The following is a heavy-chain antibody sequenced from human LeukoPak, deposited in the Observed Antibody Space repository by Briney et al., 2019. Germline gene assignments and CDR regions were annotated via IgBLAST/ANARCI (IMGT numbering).Heavy chain of an antibody. Sequence: PGGSMRLSCAASGFTFSSYEMNWVRQAPGKGLEWVSYISSSGSTIYYADSVKGRFTISRDNAKNSLYLQMNSLRAEDTAVYYCVVLELGYRSGGSCDYYYYGMDVWGQGTTVTVSS. CDR1: GFTFSSYE. V-gene: IGHV3-48*03. CDR3: VVLELGYRSGGSCDYYYYGMDV. J-gene: IGHJ6*02. D-gene: IGHD2-15*01. CDR2: ISSSGSTI.